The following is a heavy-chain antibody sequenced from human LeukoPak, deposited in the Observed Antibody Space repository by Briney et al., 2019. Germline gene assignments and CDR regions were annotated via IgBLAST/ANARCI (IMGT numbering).Heavy chain of an antibody. J-gene: IGHJ4*02. D-gene: IGHD3-3*01. CDR3: ARQDYDFWSGYSAKVGYFDY. CDR1: GGTFSSYA. CDR2: IIPIFGTA. V-gene: IGHV1-69*13. Sequence: SVKVSCKASGGTFSSYAISWVRQAPGQGLELMGGIIPIFGTANYAQKFQGRVTITADESTSTAYMELSSLRSEDTAVYYCARQDYDFWSGYSAKVGYFDYWGQGTLVTVSS.